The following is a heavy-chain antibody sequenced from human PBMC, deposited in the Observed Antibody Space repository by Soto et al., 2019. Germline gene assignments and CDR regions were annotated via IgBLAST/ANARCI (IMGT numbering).Heavy chain of an antibody. CDR1: GDSVSSNHAT. Sequence: SQTLSLTCAISGDSVSSNHATWDWVRQSPSRGLEWLGRTYYRSKWYYDYALSVKSRITINPDTSNNQLSLQLNSVTPDDTAVYYCARDGPHTGYGMEVWGQGTTVTVSS. J-gene: IGHJ6*02. CDR3: ARDGPHTGYGMEV. CDR2: TYYRSKWYY. V-gene: IGHV6-1*01. D-gene: IGHD3-10*01.